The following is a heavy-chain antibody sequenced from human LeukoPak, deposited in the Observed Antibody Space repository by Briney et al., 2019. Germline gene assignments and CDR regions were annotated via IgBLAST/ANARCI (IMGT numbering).Heavy chain of an antibody. CDR1: GYTFTGYY. V-gene: IGHV1-2*02. CDR3: ARDGVRWELLHWFDP. CDR2: INPNSGGT. Sequence: WASVKVSCKASGYTFTGYYMHWVRQAPGQGLEWMGWINPNSGGTNYAQKFQGRVTMTRDTSISTAYMELSRLRSDDTAVYYCARDGVRWELLHWFDPWGQGTLVTVSS. J-gene: IGHJ5*02. D-gene: IGHD1-26*01.